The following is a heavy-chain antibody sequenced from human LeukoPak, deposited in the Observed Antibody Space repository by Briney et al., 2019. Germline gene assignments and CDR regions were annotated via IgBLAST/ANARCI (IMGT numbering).Heavy chain of an antibody. J-gene: IGHJ4*02. CDR3: ARELSYSLSRSYYFDY. CDR1: GGSISCGDYY. Sequence: PSETLSLTCTVSGGSISCGDYYWSWIRQPPGKGLEWIGYIYYSGSTYYNPSLKSRVTISVDTSKNQFSLKLSSVTAADTAVYYCARELSYSLSRSYYFDYWGQGTLVTVSS. V-gene: IGHV4-30-4*08. CDR2: IYYSGST. D-gene: IGHD4-11*01.